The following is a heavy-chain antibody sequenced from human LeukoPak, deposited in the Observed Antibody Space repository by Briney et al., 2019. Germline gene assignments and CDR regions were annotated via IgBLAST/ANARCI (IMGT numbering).Heavy chain of an antibody. D-gene: IGHD3-22*01. CDR3: ASSGYYYKGKLAFDY. J-gene: IGHJ4*02. V-gene: IGHV1-69*01. CDR2: IIPIFGTA. CDR1: GGTFSSYA. Sequence: ASVKVSCKASGGTFSSYAISWVRQAPGQGLEWMGGIIPIFGTANYAQKFQGRVTITADESTSTAYMELSSPRSEDTAVYYCASSGYYYKGKLAFDYWGQGTLVTVSS.